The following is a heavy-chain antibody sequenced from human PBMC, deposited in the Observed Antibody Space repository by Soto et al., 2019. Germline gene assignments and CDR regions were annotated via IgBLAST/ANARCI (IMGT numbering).Heavy chain of an antibody. Sequence: GGSLRLSCAASGFTATINYMTWVRQAPGKGLEWVSVIYSGGTTSYADSVKGRFTISRDNSENTLYLQMNSLRAEDTAVYYCAHFDWFIDYWDQGTLVTVSS. J-gene: IGHJ4*02. CDR2: IYSGGTT. CDR3: AHFDWFIDY. D-gene: IGHD3-9*01. V-gene: IGHV3-53*01. CDR1: GFTATINY.